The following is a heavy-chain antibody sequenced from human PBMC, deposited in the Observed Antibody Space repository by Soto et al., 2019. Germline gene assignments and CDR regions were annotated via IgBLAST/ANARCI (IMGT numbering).Heavy chain of an antibody. CDR3: ATDSGYYYDSSGYYLNY. CDR1: GYTLTVLS. CDR2: FDPEDGET. J-gene: IGHJ4*02. D-gene: IGHD3-22*01. V-gene: IGHV1-24*01. Sequence: ASVKVSCKVSGYTLTVLSMHWVRQAPGKGLEWMGGFDPEDGETIYAQKFQGRVTMTEDTSTDTAYMELSSLRSEDTAVYYCATDSGYYYDSSGYYLNYWGQGPLVTVS.